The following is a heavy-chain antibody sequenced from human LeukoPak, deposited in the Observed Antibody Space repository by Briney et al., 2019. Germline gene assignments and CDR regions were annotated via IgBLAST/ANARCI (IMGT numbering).Heavy chain of an antibody. CDR2: INHSGST. CDR1: GGSFSGYY. CDR3: AKDPNAYYDSSGYYGY. Sequence: SETLSLTCAVYGGSFSGYYWSWIRQPPGKGLEWIGEINHSGSTNYNPSLKSRVTISVDTSKNQFSLKLNSVTAADTAVYYCAKDPNAYYDSSGYYGYWGQGTLVTVSS. V-gene: IGHV4-34*01. J-gene: IGHJ4*02. D-gene: IGHD3-22*01.